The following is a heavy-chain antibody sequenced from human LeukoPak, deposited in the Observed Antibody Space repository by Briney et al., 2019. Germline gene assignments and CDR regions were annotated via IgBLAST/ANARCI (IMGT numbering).Heavy chain of an antibody. CDR3: AREMLDHDAFDI. Sequence: GGSLRLSCVFSGFTFSNYWMSWVRQAPGKGLEWVANIKQDGSEKYYVDSVKGRFTISRDNAKNSLYLQMNSLRAEDTAVYYCAREMLDHDAFDIWGQGTMVTVSS. J-gene: IGHJ3*02. CDR2: IKQDGSEK. D-gene: IGHD1-1*01. V-gene: IGHV3-7*03. CDR1: GFTFSNYW.